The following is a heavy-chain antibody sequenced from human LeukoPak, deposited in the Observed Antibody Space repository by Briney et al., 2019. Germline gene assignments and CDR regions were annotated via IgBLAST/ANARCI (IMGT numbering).Heavy chain of an antibody. J-gene: IGHJ3*02. CDR3: AIDLGVGGGAFDI. D-gene: IGHD3-10*01. CDR1: GFTVSSNY. V-gene: IGHV3-53*01. Sequence: GGSLRLSCAASGFTVSSNYMSWVRQAPGKGLEWVSVIYSGGSTYYADSVKGRFTISRDNSKNTLYLQMNSLRAEDTAVYYCAIDLGVGGGAFDIWGQGTMVTASS. CDR2: IYSGGST.